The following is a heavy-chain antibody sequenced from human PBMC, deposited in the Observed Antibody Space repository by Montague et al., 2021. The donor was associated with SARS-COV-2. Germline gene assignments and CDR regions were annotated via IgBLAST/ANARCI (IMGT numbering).Heavy chain of an antibody. CDR2: IYYSGST. Sequence: SETLSLTCTVSGGSISSSSYYWGWIRQPPGKGLEWIGSIYYSGSTYYNPSLKSRVTISVDTSKNQFSLKLSSVTAADTAVYHCARWKLYCSGGSCYSNRFDIWGQGTMVTVSS. V-gene: IGHV4-39*01. CDR3: ARWKLYCSGGSCYSNRFDI. CDR1: GGSISSSSYY. J-gene: IGHJ3*02. D-gene: IGHD2-15*01.